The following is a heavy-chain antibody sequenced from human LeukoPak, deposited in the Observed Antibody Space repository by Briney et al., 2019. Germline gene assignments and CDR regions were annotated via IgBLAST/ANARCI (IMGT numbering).Heavy chain of an antibody. CDR2: IYYSGST. CDR3: ARDYSNYIMDY. CDR1: GGSISTYY. D-gene: IGHD4-11*01. J-gene: IGHJ4*02. Sequence: SETLSLTCTVSGGSISTYYWSWIRQPPGKGLEWIGYIYYSGSTNYNPSLKSRVTISVDTSKNQFPLNLSSVTAADTAVYYCARDYSNYIMDYWGQGILVTASS. V-gene: IGHV4-59*01.